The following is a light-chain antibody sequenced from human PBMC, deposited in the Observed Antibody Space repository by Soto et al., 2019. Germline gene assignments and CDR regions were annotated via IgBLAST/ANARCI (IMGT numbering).Light chain of an antibody. Sequence: EIVLTQSPATLSLSPGEGAILSCRASQSVSTFLAWFQQKPGQATRLLIYHASTRATGIPARFSGSGSGTEFTLTISSLQSEDFAVYYCQQYNQWPPWTFGQGTKVDIK. CDR1: QSVSTF. CDR2: HAS. CDR3: QQYNQWPPWT. J-gene: IGKJ1*01. V-gene: IGKV3D-15*01.